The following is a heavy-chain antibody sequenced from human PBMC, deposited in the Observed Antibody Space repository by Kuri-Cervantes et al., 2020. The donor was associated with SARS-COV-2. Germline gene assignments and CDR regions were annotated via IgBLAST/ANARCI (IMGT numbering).Heavy chain of an antibody. V-gene: IGHV3-21*01. J-gene: IGHJ3*02. CDR2: ISSSSSYI. D-gene: IGHD5-24*01. Sequence: GESLKISCAASGFTFSSYSMNWVRQAPGKGLEWVSSISSSSSYIYYADSVKGRFTISRDNAKNSLHLQMNSLRAEDTAVYYCARVATTFDAFDIWGQGTMVTVSS. CDR1: GFTFSSYS. CDR3: ARVATTFDAFDI.